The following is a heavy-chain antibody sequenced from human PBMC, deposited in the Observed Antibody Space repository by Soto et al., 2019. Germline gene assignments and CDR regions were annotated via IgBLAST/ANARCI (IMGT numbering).Heavy chain of an antibody. Sequence: ASVKVSCKVSGYTLTELSMHWVRQAPGKGLEWMGGFDPEDGETIYAQKFQGRVTMTEDTSTDTAYMELSSLRSEDTAVYYCATAAPDYGDYRRSVENDYWGQGTLVTVSS. CDR3: ATAAPDYGDYRRSVENDY. CDR2: FDPEDGET. D-gene: IGHD4-17*01. CDR1: GYTLTELS. J-gene: IGHJ4*02. V-gene: IGHV1-24*01.